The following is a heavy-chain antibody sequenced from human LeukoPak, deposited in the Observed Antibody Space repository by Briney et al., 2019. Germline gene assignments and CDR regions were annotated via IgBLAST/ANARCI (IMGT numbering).Heavy chain of an antibody. CDR2: INPNNGDT. J-gene: IGHJ4*02. D-gene: IGHD6-13*01. V-gene: IGHV1-2*02. Sequence: ASVKVSCKASGHTFTGYYIHWVRQASGQGLEWMGWINPNNGDTNFDPKFQGRLTLSRGTSISTAYMELGRLRSDDTAVYYCARIKWSAANDWGQGTLVTVSS. CDR1: GHTFTGYY. CDR3: ARIKWSAAND.